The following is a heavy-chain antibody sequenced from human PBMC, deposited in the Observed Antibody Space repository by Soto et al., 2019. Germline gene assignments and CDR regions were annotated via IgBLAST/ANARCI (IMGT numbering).Heavy chain of an antibody. Sequence: VSEGYIVGLYGLLILQPPGNGLEWIGYIYYSGSTNYNPSLKRRVTIAVDTSKTQFPLKLSSVTAADTAVYYFAREASEGTRGYCYVLAVWGKGTTDPV. CDR3: AREASEGTRGYCYVLAV. D-gene: IGHD2-21*02. CDR1: EGYIVGLY. J-gene: IGHJ6*01. V-gene: IGHV4-59*11. CDR2: IYYSGST.